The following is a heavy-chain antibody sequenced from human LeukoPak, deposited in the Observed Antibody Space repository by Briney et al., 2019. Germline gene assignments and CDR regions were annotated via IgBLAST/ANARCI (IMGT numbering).Heavy chain of an antibody. D-gene: IGHD2-2*01. CDR2: ISWNSGSI. Sequence: PGGSLRLSCAASGFTFDDYAMHWVRQAPGKGLEWVSGISWNSGSIGYADSVKGRFTISRDNAKNSLYLQMNSLRAEDTAVYYCAREEQYLLFSYYCYMDVWGKGTTVTVSS. CDR1: GFTFDDYA. J-gene: IGHJ6*03. CDR3: AREEQYLLFSYYCYMDV. V-gene: IGHV3-9*01.